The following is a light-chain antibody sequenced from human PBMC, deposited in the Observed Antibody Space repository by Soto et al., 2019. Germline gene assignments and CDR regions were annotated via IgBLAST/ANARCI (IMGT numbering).Light chain of an antibody. CDR1: QSISSY. Sequence: DIQMTQSPSSLSASVGDRVTITCRASQSISSYLNWYQQKPWKAPKLLIYAASSLQSGVPSRFSGSGSDTDFTLTISSLQPEDFATYYCQQSYSTPPTLGQGTKLEIK. J-gene: IGKJ2*01. CDR2: AAS. CDR3: QQSYSTPPT. V-gene: IGKV1-39*01.